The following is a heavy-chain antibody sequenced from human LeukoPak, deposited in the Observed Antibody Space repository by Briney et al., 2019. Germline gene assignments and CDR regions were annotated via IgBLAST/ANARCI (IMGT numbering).Heavy chain of an antibody. J-gene: IGHJ6*03. CDR2: INHSGST. V-gene: IGHV4-34*01. Sequence: SETLSLTCAVYGGSFSGYYWSWIRQPPGEGPEWIGEINHSGSTNYNPSLKSRVTISVDTSKNQFSLKLSSVTAADTAVYYCARSLALFWSGPRPHYYYYMDVWGKGTTVTVSS. CDR3: ARSLALFWSGPRPHYYYYMDV. CDR1: GGSFSGYY. D-gene: IGHD3-3*01.